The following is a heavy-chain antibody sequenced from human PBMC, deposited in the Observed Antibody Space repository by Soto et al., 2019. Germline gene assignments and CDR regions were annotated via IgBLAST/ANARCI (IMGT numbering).Heavy chain of an antibody. CDR2: ISAYSGNT. Sequence: ASVKVSCKASGYTFTSYGISWVRQAPGQGLEWMGWISAYSGNTNYAQKLQGRVTMTTDTSTSTAYMELRSLRSDDTAVYYCARRGYCSGGSCYPGDYWGQGTLVTVSS. CDR1: GYTFTSYG. J-gene: IGHJ4*02. D-gene: IGHD2-15*01. CDR3: ARRGYCSGGSCYPGDY. V-gene: IGHV1-18*01.